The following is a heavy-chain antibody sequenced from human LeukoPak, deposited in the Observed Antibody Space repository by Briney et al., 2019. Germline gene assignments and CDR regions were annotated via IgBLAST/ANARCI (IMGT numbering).Heavy chain of an antibody. J-gene: IGHJ5*02. Sequence: PGGSLRLSCAASGSTFSSYAMSWVRQAPGKGLEWVSAISGSGGSTYYADSVKGRFTISRDNSKNTLYLQMNSLRAEDTAVYYCANGGYDFWSPNWFDPWGQGTLVTVSS. CDR3: ANGGYDFWSPNWFDP. CDR2: ISGSGGST. V-gene: IGHV3-23*01. D-gene: IGHD3-3*01. CDR1: GSTFSSYA.